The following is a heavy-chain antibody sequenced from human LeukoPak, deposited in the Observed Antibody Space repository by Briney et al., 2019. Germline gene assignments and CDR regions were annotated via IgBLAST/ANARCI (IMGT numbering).Heavy chain of an antibody. Sequence: SETLSLTCTVSGGSISSGGYYWSWIRQPPGKGLEWIGYIYRSGSTYYNPSLKSRVTISVDRSKNQFSLKLSSVTAADTAVYYCAREVLGSDPNWFDPWGQGTLVTVSS. CDR3: AREVLGSDPNWFDP. J-gene: IGHJ5*02. V-gene: IGHV4-30-2*01. D-gene: IGHD6-25*01. CDR2: IYRSGST. CDR1: GGSISSGGYY.